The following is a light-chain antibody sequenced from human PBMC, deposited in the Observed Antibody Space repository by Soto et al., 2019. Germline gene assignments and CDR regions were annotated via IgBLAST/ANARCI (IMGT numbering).Light chain of an antibody. J-gene: IGKJ1*01. V-gene: IGKV1-39*01. CDR3: QHTLSGPRT. CDR1: QNIRTY. CDR2: ASS. Sequence: DIPMHQSPRFLSASVGDRVTSTCRASQNIRTYLTWYQQKPGKGPTVLIYASSTLQRGVPPRFSGSTTGTDFTLTIPGLQPEDSAINYWQHTLSGPRTFGLGTKEEIK.